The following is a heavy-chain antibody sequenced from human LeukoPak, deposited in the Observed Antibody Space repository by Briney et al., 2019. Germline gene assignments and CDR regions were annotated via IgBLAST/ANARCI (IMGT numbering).Heavy chain of an antibody. J-gene: IGHJ4*02. CDR3: AKDQYYYGSGSYSTFDY. V-gene: IGHV3-74*01. Sequence: GGSLRLSCSASGFTFSNYWMHWVRQDPGKGLVWVSFINPDGSTTNYADSVKGRFTISRDNAKNTLYLQMNSLRAEDTAVYYCAKDQYYYGSGSYSTFDYWGQGTLVTVSS. CDR1: GFTFSNYW. D-gene: IGHD3-10*01. CDR2: INPDGSTT.